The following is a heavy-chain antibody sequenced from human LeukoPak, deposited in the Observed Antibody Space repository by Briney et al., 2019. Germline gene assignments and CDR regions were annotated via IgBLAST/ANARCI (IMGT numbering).Heavy chain of an antibody. V-gene: IGHV3-23*01. CDR2: ISGSGDNT. Sequence: GGSLRLSCAASGFAFSSYAMSWVRQAPGKGLEWVSGISGSGDNTYYADSVKGRFTISRDNSKNTLYVQVNSLGTEDTAAYYCAKRSYYYSSGFFYFDYRGQGTLVTVSS. CDR3: AKRSYYYSSGFFYFDY. J-gene: IGHJ4*02. D-gene: IGHD3-22*01. CDR1: GFAFSSYA.